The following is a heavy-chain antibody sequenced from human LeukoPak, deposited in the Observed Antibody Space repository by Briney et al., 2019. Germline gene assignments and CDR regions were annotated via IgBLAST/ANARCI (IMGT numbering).Heavy chain of an antibody. CDR1: GGSISSHY. V-gene: IGHV4-59*05. J-gene: IGHJ6*01. CDR2: IYYSGST. D-gene: IGHD3-10*02. CDR3: ATLLLFGGFPENFQT. Sequence: SETLSLTCTVSGGSISSHYWSWIRQPPGKGREWIGSIYYSGSTFYNPSLKSRVTISVDTSKNQFSLKLSSVTAADTAVFYRATLLLFGGFPENFQTWGPGNPGTVSP.